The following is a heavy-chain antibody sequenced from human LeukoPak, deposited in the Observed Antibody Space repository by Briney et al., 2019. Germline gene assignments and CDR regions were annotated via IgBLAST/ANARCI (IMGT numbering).Heavy chain of an antibody. CDR1: GFTFSTYD. V-gene: IGHV3-48*03. D-gene: IGHD3-16*01. CDR2: ISSRGGTI. J-gene: IGHJ4*02. Sequence: GGSLRLSCAASGFTFSTYDMNWVRQAPGKGLEWLSYISSRGGTIYYADSVKGRFTISRDNAKNSLYLQMNSLRAEDTAVYYCARDASAGGDWSNMGDYWGQGTLVTVSS. CDR3: ARDASAGGDWSNMGDY.